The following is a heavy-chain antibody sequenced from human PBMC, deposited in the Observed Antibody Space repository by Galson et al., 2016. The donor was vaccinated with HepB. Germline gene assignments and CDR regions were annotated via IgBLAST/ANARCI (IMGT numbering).Heavy chain of an antibody. CDR2: TYYKSNWYY. J-gene: IGHJ4*02. CDR3: TRSSPFNTGTFDF. V-gene: IGHV6-1*01. Sequence: CAISGDSVSSNSANWHWFRQSPSRGLEWLGRTYYKSNWYYDYAVSVKSRITINPDTSKNQFSLQLNSVTPEDTAVYYCTRSSPFNTGTFDFWGQGTLVTVSS. D-gene: IGHD1-26*01. CDR1: GDSVSSNSAN.